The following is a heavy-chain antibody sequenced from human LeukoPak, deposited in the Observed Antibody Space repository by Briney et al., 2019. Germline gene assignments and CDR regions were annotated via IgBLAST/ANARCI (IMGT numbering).Heavy chain of an antibody. CDR2: ISSSGSTI. J-gene: IGHJ3*02. V-gene: IGHV3-48*03. D-gene: IGHD1-26*01. CDR3: ARRISGSYEGGAFDI. Sequence: GGSLRLSCAPSGFTFSSYEMNWVRQAPGKGLEWVSYISSSGSTIYYAASVKGRFTISRDNAKNSLYLQMKILRAEDTAVYYCARRISGSYEGGAFDIWGQGTMVTVSS. CDR1: GFTFSSYE.